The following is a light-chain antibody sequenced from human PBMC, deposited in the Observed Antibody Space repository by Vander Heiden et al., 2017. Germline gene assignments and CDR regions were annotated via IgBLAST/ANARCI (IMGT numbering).Light chain of an antibody. CDR1: QSISSY. Sequence: DIQMTQSPYSLSASVGDRVTITCRASQSISSYLNWYQQKPGKAPKLLIYAASSLQSGVPSRFSGSGSGTDFTLTISSLQPEDFATYYFQQSYSTPLTFGGGTKVEIK. CDR3: QQSYSTPLT. CDR2: AAS. V-gene: IGKV1-39*01. J-gene: IGKJ4*01.